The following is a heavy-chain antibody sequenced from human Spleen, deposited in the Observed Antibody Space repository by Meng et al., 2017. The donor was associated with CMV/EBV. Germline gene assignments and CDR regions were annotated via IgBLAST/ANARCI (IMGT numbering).Heavy chain of an antibody. CDR1: GYTFTNYG. J-gene: IGHJ6*02. Sequence: ASVKVSCKASGYTFTNYGISWVRQAPGQGLEWMGWIRTYNGDTNYAQKLQGRVTITADTSTSTAYMELRSLRSDDTAVYYCARDSHYSMVETPTPTPGAYYYYGMDVWGQGTTVTVSS. CDR2: IRTYNGDT. CDR3: ARDSHYSMVETPTPTPGAYYYYGMDV. V-gene: IGHV1-18*01. D-gene: IGHD4-23*01.